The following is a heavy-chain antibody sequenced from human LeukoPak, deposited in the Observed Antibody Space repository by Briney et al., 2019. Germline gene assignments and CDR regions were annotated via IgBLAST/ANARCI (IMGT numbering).Heavy chain of an antibody. J-gene: IGHJ4*02. CDR3: ARVSGSYLFDY. V-gene: IGHV3-48*03. D-gene: IGHD1-26*01. Sequence: GGSLRLSCAASGLTFSSYEMNWVRQAPGKELEWVSYISSSGSTIYYADSVKGRFTISRDNAKNSLYLQMNSLRAEDTAVYYCARVSGSYLFDYWGQGTLVTVSS. CDR2: ISSSGSTI. CDR1: GLTFSSYE.